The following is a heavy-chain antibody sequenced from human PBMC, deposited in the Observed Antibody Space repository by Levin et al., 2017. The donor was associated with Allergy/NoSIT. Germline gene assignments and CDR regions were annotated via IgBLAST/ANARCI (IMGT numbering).Heavy chain of an antibody. J-gene: IGHJ4*02. CDR2: ISVSGRET. Sequence: KSGGSLRLSCAASGFMFSDYYMSWIRQVPGKGLEWVSYISVSGRETNYADSVKGRFTISRDNAKNSLSLQMNSLRVDDSAVYYCAREGFWTDWGQGTLVTVSS. CDR3: AREGFWTD. CDR1: GFMFSDYY. V-gene: IGHV3-11*06. D-gene: IGHD3/OR15-3a*01.